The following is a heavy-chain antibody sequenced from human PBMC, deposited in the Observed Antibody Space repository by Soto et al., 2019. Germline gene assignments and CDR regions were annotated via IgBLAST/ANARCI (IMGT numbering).Heavy chain of an antibody. D-gene: IGHD5-12*01. V-gene: IGHV1-69*08. J-gene: IGHJ4*02. Sequence: QVQLVQSGAEVKKPGSSVKVSCKASGGTFSTSTCTWVRQAPGQGLEWMGRTIPILDVADYAQDFQGRVTITADKSTSTAYMELTSLTSKDTAVYYCARDSPIGSTYSGYDAIDSWGQGTLVTVSS. CDR3: ARDSPIGSTYSGYDAIDS. CDR1: GGTFSTST. CDR2: TIPILDVA.